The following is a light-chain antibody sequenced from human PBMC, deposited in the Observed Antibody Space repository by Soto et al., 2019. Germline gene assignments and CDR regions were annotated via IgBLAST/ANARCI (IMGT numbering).Light chain of an antibody. J-gene: IGKJ2*01. CDR1: QTVTSNY. V-gene: IGKV3-20*01. CDR2: GAS. Sequence: VVLTQSPGTLSFSPGERATLSCRASQTVTSNYLAWYQQKPGQAPRLLIYGASSRATDIPHRFSGSGSGNDFTLPISRLEPEDFALYYCQQYLSLPVTFGKGTKV. CDR3: QQYLSLPVT.